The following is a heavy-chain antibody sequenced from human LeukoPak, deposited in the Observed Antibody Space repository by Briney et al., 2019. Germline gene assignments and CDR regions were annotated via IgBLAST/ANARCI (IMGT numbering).Heavy chain of an antibody. CDR1: GYTFTSYG. Sequence: ASVKVSCKASGYTFTSYGISWVRQAPGQGLEWMGWISAYNGNTNYAQKLQGRVTMTRDTSTSTVYMELSSLRSEDTAVYYCARDFQVGNLADYYMDVWGKGTTVTISS. J-gene: IGHJ6*03. V-gene: IGHV1-18*01. CDR2: ISAYNGNT. CDR3: ARDFQVGNLADYYMDV. D-gene: IGHD4-23*01.